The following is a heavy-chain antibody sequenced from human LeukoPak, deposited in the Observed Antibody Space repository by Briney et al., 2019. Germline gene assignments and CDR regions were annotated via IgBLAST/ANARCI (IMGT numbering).Heavy chain of an antibody. CDR2: IYTSGST. CDR3: ARDQRGYCSSTSCYGGANYYYYMDV. D-gene: IGHD2-2*01. CDR1: GGSISSYY. V-gene: IGHV4-4*07. Sequence: PSETLSLTCTVSGGSISSYYWSWIRQPAGKGLEWIGRIYTSGSTNYNPSLKSRVTMSVDTSKNQFSLKLSSVTAADTAVYYCARDQRGYCSSTSCYGGANYYYYMDVWGKGTTVTISS. J-gene: IGHJ6*03.